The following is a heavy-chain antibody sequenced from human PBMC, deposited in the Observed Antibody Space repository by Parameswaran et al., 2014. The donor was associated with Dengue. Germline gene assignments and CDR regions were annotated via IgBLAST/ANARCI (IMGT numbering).Heavy chain of an antibody. Sequence: VRQAPGKGLEWVSYISGSGNSIYYADSVKGRLTISRGNAKKSLYVQMNSLRVEDTAIYYCAGYSGFYYYNGIDVWGQGTTVTVSS. CDR3: AGYSGFYYYNGIDV. D-gene: IGHD5-12*01. V-gene: IGHV3-11*04. J-gene: IGHJ6*02. CDR2: ISGSGNSI.